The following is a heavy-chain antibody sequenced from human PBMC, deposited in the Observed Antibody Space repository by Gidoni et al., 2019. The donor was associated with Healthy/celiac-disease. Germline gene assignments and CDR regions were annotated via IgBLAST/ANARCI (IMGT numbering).Heavy chain of an antibody. Sequence: GLEWVANIKQDGSEKYYVDSVKGRFTISRDNAKNSLYLQMNSLRAEDTAVYYCAREQQLVRYYYYGMDVWGQGTTVTVSS. V-gene: IGHV3-7*04. CDR3: AREQQLVRYYYYGMDV. CDR2: IKQDGSEK. J-gene: IGHJ6*02. D-gene: IGHD6-13*01.